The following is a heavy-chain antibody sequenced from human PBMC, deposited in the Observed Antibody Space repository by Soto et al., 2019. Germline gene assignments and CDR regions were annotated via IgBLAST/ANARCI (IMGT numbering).Heavy chain of an antibody. J-gene: IGHJ1*01. Sequence: QVQLVQSGAEVKKPGSSVKVSCKASGGTFSSYAISWVRQAPGQGLEWMGGIIPIFGTANYAQKIQGRVTITADESTSTAYMELSSLGAEDTAVYYCARAYYYDRSGYYCYFQHWGQGTLVTVSS. CDR3: ARAYYYDRSGYYCYFQH. D-gene: IGHD3-22*01. CDR2: IIPIFGTA. CDR1: GGTFSSYA. V-gene: IGHV1-69*12.